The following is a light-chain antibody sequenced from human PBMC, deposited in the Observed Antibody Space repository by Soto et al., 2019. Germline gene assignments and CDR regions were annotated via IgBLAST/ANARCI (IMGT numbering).Light chain of an antibody. CDR1: QGIRND. CDR3: QQSYTSVQT. Sequence: VIWMTQSPSLLSASTGDRVTISCRMSQGIRNDLGWYQQKPGKAPKLLIYAASTLQSGVPSRFSGSGSGADFTLTISSLQPEDFATYYCQQSYTSVQTFGQGTKVDIK. V-gene: IGKV1D-8*03. CDR2: AAS. J-gene: IGKJ2*01.